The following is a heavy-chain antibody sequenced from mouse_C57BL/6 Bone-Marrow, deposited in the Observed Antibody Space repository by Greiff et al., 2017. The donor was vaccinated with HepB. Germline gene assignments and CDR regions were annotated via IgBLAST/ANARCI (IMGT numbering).Heavy chain of an antibody. J-gene: IGHJ3*01. CDR2: FYPGSGSI. D-gene: IGHD2-3*01. CDR3: ARHEDEWLLPLFAY. Sequence: VKLMESGAELVKPGASVKLSCKASGYTFTEYTIHWVKQRSGQGLEWIGWFYPGSGSIKYNEKFKDKATLTADKSSSTVYMELSRLTSEGSAVYFCARHEDEWLLPLFAYWGQGTLVTVSA. CDR1: GYTFTEYT. V-gene: IGHV1-62-2*01.